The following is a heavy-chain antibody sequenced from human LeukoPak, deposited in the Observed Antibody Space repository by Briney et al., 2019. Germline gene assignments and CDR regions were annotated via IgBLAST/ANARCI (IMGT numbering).Heavy chain of an antibody. V-gene: IGHV4-39*01. J-gene: IGHJ4*02. D-gene: IGHD3-10*01. CDR2: INYSGST. CDR3: ARYVVYGSGKYYFDY. CDR1: GGSVSSTTYF. Sequence: SETLSLTCTVSGGSVSSTTYFWSWMRQPPGRGLEWIASINYSGSTYYNPSLKSRVTISVDTSDNQFSLKLSSVTAADTAVYYCARYVVYGSGKYYFDYWGQGTLVTVSS.